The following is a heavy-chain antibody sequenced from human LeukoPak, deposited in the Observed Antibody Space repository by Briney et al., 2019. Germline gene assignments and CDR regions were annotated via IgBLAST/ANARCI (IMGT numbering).Heavy chain of an antibody. Sequence: PSETLSLTCTVSGGSISSYSWSWVRQPPGKGLEWIGYIYYSGSTYYNPSLKSRVTISVDTSKNQFSLKLSSVTAADTAVYYCARQRFTMVRGVTSWGQGTLVTVSS. J-gene: IGHJ4*02. D-gene: IGHD3-10*01. V-gene: IGHV4-59*08. CDR3: ARQRFTMVRGVTS. CDR1: GGSISSYS. CDR2: IYYSGST.